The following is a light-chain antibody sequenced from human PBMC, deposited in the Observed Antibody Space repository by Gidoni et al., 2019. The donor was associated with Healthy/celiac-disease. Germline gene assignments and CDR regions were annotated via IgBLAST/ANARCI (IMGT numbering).Light chain of an antibody. CDR3: MQALQTPFT. CDR1: QSLLHSNGYNY. Sequence: DIVKTQSTLPLPVTAGEPASLPCRSSQSLLHSNGYNYFDWYLQKPGQSPQLLIYLGSNRASGVPDRFSGSGSGTDFTLKISRVEAEDVGVYYCMQALQTPFTFGPGTKVDIK. V-gene: IGKV2-28*01. J-gene: IGKJ3*01. CDR2: LGS.